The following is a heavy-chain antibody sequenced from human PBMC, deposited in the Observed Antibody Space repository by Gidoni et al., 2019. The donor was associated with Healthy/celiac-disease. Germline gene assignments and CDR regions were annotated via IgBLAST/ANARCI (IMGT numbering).Heavy chain of an antibody. CDR3: AKVYYDFWSGQDY. V-gene: IGHV3-23*01. Sequence: EVQLLESGGGLVQPGGSLRLSCAASGFTFSSYAMSWVRPAPGKGLEWVSAISGSGGSTYYADSVKGRFTISRDNSKNTLYLQMNSLRAEDTAVYYCAKVYYDFWSGQDYWGQGTLVTVSS. D-gene: IGHD3-3*01. J-gene: IGHJ4*02. CDR2: ISGSGGST. CDR1: GFTFSSYA.